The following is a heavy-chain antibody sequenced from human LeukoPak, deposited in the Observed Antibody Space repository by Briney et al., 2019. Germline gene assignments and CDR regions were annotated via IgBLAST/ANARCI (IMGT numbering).Heavy chain of an antibody. D-gene: IGHD5-12*01. V-gene: IGHV3-15*01. CDR3: TTDLGRRIVATEWPAMYYYYYYGMDV. CDR1: GFTFSNAW. Sequence: PGGSLRLSCAASGFTFSNAWMSWVRQAPGKGLEWVGRIKSKTDGGTTDYAAPVKGRFTISRDDSKNTLYLQMNSLKTEDTAVYYCTTDLGRRIVATEWPAMYYYYYYGMDVWGKGTTVTVSS. J-gene: IGHJ6*04. CDR2: IKSKTDGGTT.